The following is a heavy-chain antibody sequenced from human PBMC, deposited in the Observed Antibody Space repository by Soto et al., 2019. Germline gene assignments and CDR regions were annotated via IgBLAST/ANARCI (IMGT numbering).Heavy chain of an antibody. D-gene: IGHD3-22*01. CDR3: ARSYYDSLDY. Sequence: EVQLVESGGGLVQPGGSLRLSCAASGFTVSSNYMSWVRQAPGKGLEWVSVIYSGGSTYYADSVKGRFTISRDNSKNTMYLQMNSLRAEDTAVYYCARSYYDSLDYWGQGTLGTVSS. J-gene: IGHJ4*02. CDR1: GFTVSSNY. CDR2: IYSGGST. V-gene: IGHV3-66*01.